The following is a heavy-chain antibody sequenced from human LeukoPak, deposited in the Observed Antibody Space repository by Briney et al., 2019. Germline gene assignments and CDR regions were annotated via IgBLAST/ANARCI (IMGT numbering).Heavy chain of an antibody. V-gene: IGHV4-38-2*02. Sequence: PSETLSLTCNVSGYSISSGYYWGWIRQPPGKGLEYIGSIFHTGSADYNPSLKSRVTLSVDTSKNQFSLKLNSVTAADTAVYYCVREREKQWLFWGQGALVPVSS. CDR1: GYSISSGYY. CDR3: VREREKQWLF. CDR2: IFHTGSA. J-gene: IGHJ4*02. D-gene: IGHD6-19*01.